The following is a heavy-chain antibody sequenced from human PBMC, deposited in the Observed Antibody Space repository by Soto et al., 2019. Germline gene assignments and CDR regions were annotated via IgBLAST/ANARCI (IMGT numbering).Heavy chain of an antibody. D-gene: IGHD2-15*01. V-gene: IGHV3-23*01. J-gene: IGHJ5*01. Sequence: PGGSLRLSCAGSGFTFSSYAMTWVRQAPGKGLDWVSTISSGGHGTYYADSVKGRFTISRDISKNTLYLQMDSLRAEDTAVYYCARSGGYCSGVICYPHWFDSWGQGTLVTVSS. CDR3: ARSGGYCSGVICYPHWFDS. CDR1: GFTFSSYA. CDR2: ISSGGHGT.